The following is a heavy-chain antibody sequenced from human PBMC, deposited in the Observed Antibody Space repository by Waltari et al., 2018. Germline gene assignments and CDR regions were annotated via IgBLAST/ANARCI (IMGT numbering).Heavy chain of an antibody. CDR1: GGSISNYY. J-gene: IGHJ4*02. CDR3: ARQGHYDFWTGYYLFDY. D-gene: IGHD3-3*01. Sequence: QVQLQESGPGLVKPSETLSLTCTVSGGSISNYYWSWIRQSPGKGLEWIGSIYYSGSTNYNPSLQSRVALAVETSKNHFSLRLSSVTAADTALYYCARQGHYDFWTGYYLFDYWGQGTLVTVSS. CDR2: IYYSGST. V-gene: IGHV4-59*08.